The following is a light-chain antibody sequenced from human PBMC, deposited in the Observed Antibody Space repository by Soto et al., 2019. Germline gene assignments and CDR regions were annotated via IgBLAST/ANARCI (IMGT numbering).Light chain of an antibody. CDR3: SSYTTSSTYV. CDR2: DVS. V-gene: IGLV2-14*01. J-gene: IGLJ1*01. CDR1: ISDVGGYDY. Sequence: SALTQPASVSGSPGQSITISCTGTISDVGGYDYVSWYQQHPGKAPKLMIYDVSNRPSGVSNRFSGSKSGNTASLPISGLQADDEADYYCSSYTTSSTYVFGTGTKVTVL.